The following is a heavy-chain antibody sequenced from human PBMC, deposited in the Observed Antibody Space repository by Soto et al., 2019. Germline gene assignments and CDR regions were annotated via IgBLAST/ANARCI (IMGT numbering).Heavy chain of an antibody. D-gene: IGHD2-15*01. J-gene: IGHJ5*02. V-gene: IGHV3-21*01. CDR3: ARDMAATLISGGWFDP. CDR2: ISSSSSYI. CDR1: GFTFSSYS. Sequence: GGSLRLSCAASGFTFSSYSMNWVRQAPGKGLEWVSSISSSSSYIYYADSVKGRFTISRDNAKNSLYLQMNSLRAEDTAVYYCARDMAATLISGGWFDPWGQGTLVTVSS.